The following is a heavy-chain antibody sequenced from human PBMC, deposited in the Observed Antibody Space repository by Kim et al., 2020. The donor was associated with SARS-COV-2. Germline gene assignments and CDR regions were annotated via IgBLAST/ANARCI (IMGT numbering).Heavy chain of an antibody. V-gene: IGHV3-21*01. D-gene: IGHD2-2*01. CDR3: ARDGSRDVVVPAAIDY. J-gene: IGHJ4*02. Sequence: GGSLRLSCAASGFTFSSYSMNWVRQAPGKGLEWVSSISSSSSYIYYADSVKGRFTISRDNAKNSLYLQMNSLRAEDTAVYYCARDGSRDVVVPAAIDYWGQGTLVTVSS. CDR1: GFTFSSYS. CDR2: ISSSSSYI.